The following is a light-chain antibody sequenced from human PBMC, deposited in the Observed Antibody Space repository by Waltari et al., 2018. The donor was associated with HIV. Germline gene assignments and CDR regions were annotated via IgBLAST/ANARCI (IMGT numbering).Light chain of an antibody. CDR1: RS. Sequence: QSVLTQPPSASGTPGQRVTISCSGDRSPKLLMSGNNQRPSGVPDRFSGSKSGTSASLAISGLQSEDEGDYYCSTWDDSLNGWVFGGGTKLTVL. CDR3: STWDDSLNGWV. J-gene: IGLJ3*02. CDR2: GNN. V-gene: IGLV1-44*01.